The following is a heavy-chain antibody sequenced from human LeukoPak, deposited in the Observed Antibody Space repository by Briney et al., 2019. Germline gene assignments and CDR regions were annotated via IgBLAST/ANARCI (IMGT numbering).Heavy chain of an antibody. CDR2: IWYDGSKK. CDR3: AKYYYDSSGYYWAYGMDV. J-gene: IGHJ6*02. V-gene: IGHV3-33*06. Sequence: PGGSLRLSCAASGFTFSNYGMHWVRQAPGKGLEWGAVIWYDGSKKYYADSVKGRFTISRDNSKNTLYLQMNSLRAEDTALYYCAKYYYDSSGYYWAYGMDVWGQGTTVTVS. D-gene: IGHD3-22*01. CDR1: GFTFSNYG.